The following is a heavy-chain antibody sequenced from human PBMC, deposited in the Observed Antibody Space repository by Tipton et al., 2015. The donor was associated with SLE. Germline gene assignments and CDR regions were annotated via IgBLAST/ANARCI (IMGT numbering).Heavy chain of an antibody. CDR3: ARGRYSSSSVYYYYYMDV. Sequence: TLSLTCSVSGGSISSNDYYWGWIRQPPGKGLEWIGYIYYSGSTNYNPSLKSRVTISVDTSKNQFSLKLSSVTAADTAVYYCARGRYSSSSVYYYYYMDVWGKGTTVTVSS. V-gene: IGHV4-61*05. D-gene: IGHD6-6*01. J-gene: IGHJ6*03. CDR1: GGSISSNDYY. CDR2: IYYSGST.